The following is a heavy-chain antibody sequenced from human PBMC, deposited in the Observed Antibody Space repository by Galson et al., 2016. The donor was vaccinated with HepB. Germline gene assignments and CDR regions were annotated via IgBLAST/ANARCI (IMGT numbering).Heavy chain of an antibody. CDR2: IYHSGTT. Sequence: SETLSLTCDVSGGSISRSNWKSWVRQIPGKGLEWIGQIYHSGTTNYNPSLTSRVTMSVDKSNKQFSLNLRSVTAADTAVYYCASYYDNDYWYFDLWGRGTLVTVSS. V-gene: IGHV4-4*02. CDR3: ASYYDNDYWYFDL. CDR1: GGSISRSNW. D-gene: IGHD3-22*01. J-gene: IGHJ2*01.